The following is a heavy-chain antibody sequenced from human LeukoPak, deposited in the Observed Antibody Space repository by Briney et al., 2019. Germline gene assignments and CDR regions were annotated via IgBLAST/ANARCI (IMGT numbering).Heavy chain of an antibody. CDR2: INSDGSST. V-gene: IGHV3-74*01. D-gene: IGHD2-8*02. Sequence: GGSLRLSCAASEFTFSSYWMHWVRQAPGKGLVWVSRINSDGSSTSYADSVKGRFTISRDNAKNTLYLQMNSLRAEDTAVYYCASQSLYWDFDYWGQGTLVTVSS. CDR3: ASQSLYWDFDY. CDR1: EFTFSSYW. J-gene: IGHJ4*02.